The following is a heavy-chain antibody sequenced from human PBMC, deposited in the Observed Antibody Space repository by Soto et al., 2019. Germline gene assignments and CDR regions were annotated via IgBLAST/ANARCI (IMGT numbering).Heavy chain of an antibody. Sequence: EVQLVESGGGLVQPGGSLRLSCAASGFTFSSYWMSWVRQAPGKGLEWVANIKQDGSEKYYVDSVKGRFTISRDNAKNSLYLQMNSLRAEDTAVYYCAREGLSPPFGSSGYPFDYWGQGTLVTVSS. CDR1: GFTFSSYW. CDR2: IKQDGSEK. CDR3: AREGLSPPFGSSGYPFDY. D-gene: IGHD3-22*01. J-gene: IGHJ4*02. V-gene: IGHV3-7*05.